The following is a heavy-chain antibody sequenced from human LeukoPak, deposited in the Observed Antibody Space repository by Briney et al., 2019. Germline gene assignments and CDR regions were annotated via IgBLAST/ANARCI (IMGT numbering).Heavy chain of an antibody. D-gene: IGHD1-26*01. CDR3: ARRGVGY. CDR1: GFNFSSYW. V-gene: IGHV3-7*03. Sequence: GGSLLLSCAASGFNFSSYWMSWVRQAPGKGLEWVANIKQDGSEKYYVDSVKGRFTISRDNAKNSLYLQMNSLRAEDTAVYYCARRGVGYWGQGTLVTVSS. CDR2: IKQDGSEK. J-gene: IGHJ4*02.